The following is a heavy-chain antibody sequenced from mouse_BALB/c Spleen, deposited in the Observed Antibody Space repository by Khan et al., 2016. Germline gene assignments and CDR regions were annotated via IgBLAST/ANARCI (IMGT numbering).Heavy chain of an antibody. J-gene: IGHJ2*01. CDR1: GYSFTSYT. V-gene: IGHV1-4*01. CDR3: ARYSTTVVAPLDY. Sequence: QVQLQQSGAELARPGASVKMSCKASGYSFTSYTMHWVKQRPGQGLEWLGFINPSSSYTNYNQNFKDKAILTADTSSSTAYMQLSSLTSEDSAVYFCARYSTTVVAPLDYWGQGTTLTVSS. D-gene: IGHD1-1*01. CDR2: INPSSSYT.